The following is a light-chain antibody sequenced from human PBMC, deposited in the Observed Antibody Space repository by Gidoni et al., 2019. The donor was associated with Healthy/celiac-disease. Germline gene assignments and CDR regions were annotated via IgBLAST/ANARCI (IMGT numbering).Light chain of an antibody. CDR2: WAS. CDR3: QQYYSPMCS. J-gene: IGKJ2*04. V-gene: IGKV4-1*01. CDR1: QSVLYSSNNKNY. Sequence: RATINCKSSQSVLYSSNNKNYLAWYQQKPGQPPKLLIYWASTRESGVPDRFSGSGSGTDFTLTISSLQAEDVAVYYCQQYYSPMCSFXQXTKLEIK.